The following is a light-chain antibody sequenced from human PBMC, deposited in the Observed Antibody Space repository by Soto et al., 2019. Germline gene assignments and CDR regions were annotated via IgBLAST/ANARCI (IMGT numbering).Light chain of an antibody. V-gene: IGKV1D-13*01. CDR1: QGSSIA. CDR3: QQFNNYQFT. CDR2: DAS. Sequence: AIQLTQSPSSPSSSVRDRVTITCRARQGSSIALAWYQQNPGKAPKLLIYDASSLESGVPSRFSGSGSGTDFTLTISRLQPEDFATYYCQQFNNYQFTFGPGTKVDIK. J-gene: IGKJ3*01.